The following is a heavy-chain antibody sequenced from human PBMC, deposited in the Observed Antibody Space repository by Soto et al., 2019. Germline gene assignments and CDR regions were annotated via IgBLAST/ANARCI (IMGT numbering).Heavy chain of an antibody. CDR3: ARPSGSYLDYFDY. CDR2: IIPILGIA. Sequence: QVQLVQSGAEVKKPGSSVKVSCKASGGTFSSYTISWVRQAPGQGLEWMGRIIPILGIANYAQKFQGRVTITADKSTSTAYMELSSLRSEDTAVYYCARPSGSYLDYFDYWGQGTLVTVSS. CDR1: GGTFSSYT. D-gene: IGHD1-26*01. J-gene: IGHJ4*02. V-gene: IGHV1-69*02.